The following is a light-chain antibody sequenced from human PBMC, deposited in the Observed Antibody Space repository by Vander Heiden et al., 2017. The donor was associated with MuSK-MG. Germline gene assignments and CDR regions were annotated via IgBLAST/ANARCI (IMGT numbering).Light chain of an antibody. CDR1: QSIRSNS. CDR3: HQFCSSPPWT. V-gene: IGKV3-20*01. CDR2: ATS. J-gene: IGKJ1*01. Sequence: VLPQSPGTLSLSPGDGATLSCRASQSIRSNSLAWYQQKPGQAPRLLIYATSSRSADIPDRFSGSGSGTDFTLTISRREPEDFAVYYCHQFCSSPPWTFGQGTRVEVK.